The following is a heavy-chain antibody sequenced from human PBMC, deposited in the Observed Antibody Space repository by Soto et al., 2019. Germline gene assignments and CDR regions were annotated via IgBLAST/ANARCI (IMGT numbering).Heavy chain of an antibody. Sequence: SESLSLTCAVYVWSFSGYYWSWIRQPPGKGLEWIGEINHSGSTNYNPSLKSRVTISVDTSKNQFFLKLSSVTAADTAVYYCAYARTRLYYFDYWGQGTLVTVSS. V-gene: IGHV4-34*01. D-gene: IGHD1-7*01. J-gene: IGHJ4*02. CDR3: AYARTRLYYFDY. CDR2: INHSGST. CDR1: VWSFSGYY.